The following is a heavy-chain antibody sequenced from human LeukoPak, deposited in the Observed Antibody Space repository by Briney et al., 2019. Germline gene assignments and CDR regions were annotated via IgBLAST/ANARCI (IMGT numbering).Heavy chain of an antibody. CDR3: ARGLYSSSDDY. CDR1: GFTFSNLW. CDR2: IKQDGSEK. D-gene: IGHD6-13*01. V-gene: IGHV3-7*01. J-gene: IGHJ4*02. Sequence: GGSLRLSCAASGFTFSNLWMSWVRQAPGKGLEWVANIKQDGSEKYYVDSVKGRFTISRDNAQNSLYLQMNSLRAEDTAVYYCARGLYSSSDDYWGQGTLVTVSS.